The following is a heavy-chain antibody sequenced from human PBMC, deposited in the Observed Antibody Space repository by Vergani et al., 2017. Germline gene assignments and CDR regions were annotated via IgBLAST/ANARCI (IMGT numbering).Heavy chain of an antibody. D-gene: IGHD2-15*01. CDR3: ARCGVVVVVAATRCDAFDI. J-gene: IGHJ3*02. CDR2: INPSGGST. Sequence: QVQLVQSGAEVKKPGASVKVSCKASGYTFTSYYMHWVRQAPGQGLEWMGIINPSGGSTSYAQKFQGRVTMTRDTSTSTVYMELSSLRSEDPAVYYCARCGVVVVVAATRCDAFDIWGQGTMVTVSS. V-gene: IGHV1-46*03. CDR1: GYTFTSYY.